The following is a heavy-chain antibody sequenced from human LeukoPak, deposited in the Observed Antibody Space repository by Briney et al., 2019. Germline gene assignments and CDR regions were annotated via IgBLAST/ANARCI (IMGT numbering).Heavy chain of an antibody. V-gene: IGHV3-74*01. J-gene: IGHJ4*02. CDR2: INSDGSST. Sequence: GGSLRLSFAASGFTFSSSWMRWVRQAPGKGLVWVSRINSDGSSTSYADSVKGRFTISRDNSKNTLYLQMNSLRAEDTAVYYCAKTALRLGELSLSYWGQGTLVTVSS. CDR1: GFTFSSSW. D-gene: IGHD3-16*02. CDR3: AKTALRLGELSLSY.